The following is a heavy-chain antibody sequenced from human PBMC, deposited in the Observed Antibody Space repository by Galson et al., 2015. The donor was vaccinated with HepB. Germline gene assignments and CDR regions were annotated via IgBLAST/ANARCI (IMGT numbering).Heavy chain of an antibody. V-gene: IGHV1-3*01. CDR3: ARGSGSGWLRPFDY. CDR1: GYTFTSYA. Sequence: SVKVSCKASGYTFTSYAMHWVRQAPGQRLEWMGWINAGNGNTKYSQKFRGRVTITRDTSASTAHMELSSLRSEDTAVYYCARGSGSGWLRPFDYWGQGTLVTVSS. D-gene: IGHD3-10*01. J-gene: IGHJ4*02. CDR2: INAGNGNT.